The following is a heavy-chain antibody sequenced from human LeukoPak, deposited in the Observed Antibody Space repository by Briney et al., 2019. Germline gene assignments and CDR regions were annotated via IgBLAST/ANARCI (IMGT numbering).Heavy chain of an antibody. V-gene: IGHV3-7*01. Sequence: GGSLRLSCTASGFTFSGAWMTWVRQAPGKGLEWVANIREDGTEKNYVDSVKGRFTISRDNAKNSLFLQMNSLRAEDTAVYYCARDLYDYVWGSYRYTRAVDYWGQGTLVTVSS. CDR3: ARDLYDYVWGSYRYTRAVDY. J-gene: IGHJ4*02. CDR1: GFTFSGAW. D-gene: IGHD3-16*02. CDR2: IREDGTEK.